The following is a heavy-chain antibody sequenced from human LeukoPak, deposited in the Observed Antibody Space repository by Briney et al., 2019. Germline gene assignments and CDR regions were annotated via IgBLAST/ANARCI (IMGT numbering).Heavy chain of an antibody. D-gene: IGHD3-10*01. V-gene: IGHV4-4*02. CDR1: GASIGSDSW. J-gene: IGHJ4*02. CDR2: TYHGGST. Sequence: SGTLSLTCAVSGASIGSDSWWSWVRQSPGKGLEWIGETYHGGSTNYNPSLQSRVTISLDESENQFSLKLTSVTAADTAVYYCARDVYGSGTYYSFFDYWGQGILVTVSS. CDR3: ARDVYGSGTYYSFFDY.